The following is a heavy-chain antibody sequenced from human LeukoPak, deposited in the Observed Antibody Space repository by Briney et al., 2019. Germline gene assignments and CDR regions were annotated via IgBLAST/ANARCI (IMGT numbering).Heavy chain of an antibody. CDR1: GFNFGTYA. J-gene: IGHJ4*02. CDR3: ATESSLSN. CDR2: ISYDGGYQ. Sequence: GGSLRLSCAASGFNFGTYAMDWVRQASGKGLEWVGDISYDGGYQSYAVSVRGRFTISRDSSKDTLYLQMNSLRDEDAAVYYCATESSLSNWGRGTLVTVSS. V-gene: IGHV3-30*04.